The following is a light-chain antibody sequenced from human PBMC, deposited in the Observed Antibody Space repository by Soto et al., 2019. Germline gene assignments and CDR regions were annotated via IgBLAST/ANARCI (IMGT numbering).Light chain of an antibody. CDR3: QQRSNWPLT. CDR1: QSVSSY. J-gene: IGKJ4*01. V-gene: IGKV3-11*01. CDR2: DAS. Sequence: EIVLTQSPATLSLSPGERATLSCRASQSVSSYLAWYQQQPGQAPRLLIYDASNRATGSPARFSGSGSGTDFALTISSQEPEDFAVYYCQQRSNWPLTFGGGTKVEIK.